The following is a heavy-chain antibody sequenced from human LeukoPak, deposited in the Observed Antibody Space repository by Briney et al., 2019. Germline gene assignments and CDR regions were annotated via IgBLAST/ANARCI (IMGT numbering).Heavy chain of an antibody. CDR3: ARATGGHYDY. D-gene: IGHD1-1*01. J-gene: IGHJ4*02. CDR1: GFTFSSYA. CDR2: ISSNGGST. Sequence: GGSLRLSCAASGFTFSSYAMHWVRQAPGKGLEYISAISSNGGSTYYANSVKGRFTISRDNSKNTLYLQMGSLRAEDMAVYYCARATGGHYDYWGQGTLVTVSS. V-gene: IGHV3-64*01.